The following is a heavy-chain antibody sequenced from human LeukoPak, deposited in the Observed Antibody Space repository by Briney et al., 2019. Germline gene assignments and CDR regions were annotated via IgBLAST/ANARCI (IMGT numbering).Heavy chain of an antibody. Sequence: GGSLRLSCTASGFTFSNYGMHWVRQSPGKGLEWVAVISYDGSNENYADSVKGRFTVSRDNSKNTLYLQTNSLRVEDTAVYYCAKDRSYYYDSSGYDYWGQGTLVTVSS. CDR3: AKDRSYYYDSSGYDY. J-gene: IGHJ4*02. V-gene: IGHV3-30*18. D-gene: IGHD3-22*01. CDR1: GFTFSNYG. CDR2: ISYDGSNE.